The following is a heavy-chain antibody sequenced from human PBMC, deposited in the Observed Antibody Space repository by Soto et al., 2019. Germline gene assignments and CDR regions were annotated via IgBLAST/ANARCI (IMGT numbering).Heavy chain of an antibody. CDR2: INPNSGGT. CDR1: GYTFTGYY. J-gene: IGHJ6*02. D-gene: IGHD2-15*01. V-gene: IGHV1-2*02. Sequence: ALKVSCKASGYTFTGYYMHWVRQAPGQGLAWMGWINPNSGGTNYAQKFQGRVTMTRDTSNSTAYMELRRVRSDDTAVYYCARGHALPIGYCSGGSCYGLGGMDVWGQGTTVTVSS. CDR3: ARGHALPIGYCSGGSCYGLGGMDV.